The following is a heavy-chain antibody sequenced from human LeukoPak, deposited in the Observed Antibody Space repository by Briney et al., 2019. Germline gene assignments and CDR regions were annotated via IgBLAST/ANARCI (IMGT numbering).Heavy chain of an antibody. J-gene: IGHJ3*02. V-gene: IGHV4-4*02. D-gene: IGHD3-10*01. CDR2: IYHSGIT. Sequence: PSGTLSLTCAVSGGSISSNNWWVWVRQPPGKGLEWIGEIYHSGITSYNPSLKSRLTISVDKSKNQFSLNLNSVTAADTAVYYCAKSNGYGLVDIWGQGTMVTVSS. CDR1: GGSISSNNW. CDR3: AKSNGYGLVDI.